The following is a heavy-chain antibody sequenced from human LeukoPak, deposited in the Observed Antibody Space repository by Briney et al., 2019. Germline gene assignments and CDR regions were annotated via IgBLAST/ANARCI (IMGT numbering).Heavy chain of an antibody. V-gene: IGHV4-4*07. D-gene: IGHD6-19*01. Sequence: PSETLSLTCTVSVRSFSSYYWSWIRQPAGKGVEWIGRIYTSGSTKYTPSLKNRVTMSVDTSKNQFSLKLSSETAADTAVYYCARHWQWLALDAFDIWGQGTMVTVSS. J-gene: IGHJ3*02. CDR2: IYTSGST. CDR1: VRSFSSYY. CDR3: ARHWQWLALDAFDI.